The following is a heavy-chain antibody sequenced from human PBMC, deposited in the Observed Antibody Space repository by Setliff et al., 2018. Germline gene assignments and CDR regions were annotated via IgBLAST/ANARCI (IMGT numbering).Heavy chain of an antibody. J-gene: IGHJ3*02. V-gene: IGHV3-21*01. CDR2: ISSSGSYI. D-gene: IGHD3-22*01. CDR1: GFTFSRYD. Sequence: PGGSLRLSCAASGFTFSRYDMYWVRQAPGKGLEWVSFISSSGSYIYYGDSVKGRFTIPRDNAKNSLSLQMNSLRAEDTAVYYCARVASIMILVDIFFPNDAFDIWGQGTIVTVSS. CDR3: ARVASIMILVDIFFPNDAFDI.